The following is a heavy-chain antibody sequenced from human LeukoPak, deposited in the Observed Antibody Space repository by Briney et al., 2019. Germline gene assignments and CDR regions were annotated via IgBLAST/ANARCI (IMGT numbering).Heavy chain of an antibody. J-gene: IGHJ3*02. CDR2: IYHSGST. Sequence: PSETLSLTCTVSGGSISSGGYYWSWIRQPPGKGLEWIGYIYHSGSTYYNPSLKSRVTISVDRSKNQFSLKLSSVTAADTAVYYCAREEVSYSSGAFDIWGQGTMVTVSS. CDR3: AREEVSYSSGAFDI. D-gene: IGHD6-19*01. CDR1: GGSISSGGYY. V-gene: IGHV4-30-2*01.